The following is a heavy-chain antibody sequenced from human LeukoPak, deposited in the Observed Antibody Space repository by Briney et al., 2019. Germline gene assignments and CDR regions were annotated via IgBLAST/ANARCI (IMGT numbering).Heavy chain of an antibody. CDR2: KYPYEFDT. Sequence: GVGLQISFHGSGYGFNSYWIGWGRPAAGKGGGWRGIKYPYEFDTRYSPSFQGQVTISLDRSISTAYLQWNSLKASDTAMYYCARQGRNIWGQGTLVTVSS. D-gene: IGHD2/OR15-2a*01. CDR3: ARQGRNI. J-gene: IGHJ4*02. V-gene: IGHV5-51*01. CDR1: GYGFNSYW.